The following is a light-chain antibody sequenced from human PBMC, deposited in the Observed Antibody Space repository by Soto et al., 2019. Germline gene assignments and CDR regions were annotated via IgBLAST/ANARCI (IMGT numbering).Light chain of an antibody. CDR2: DVS. Sequence: QSALTQPRSVSGSPGQSVTISCTGTSSVVCGYNYVSWYQQHPGKAPKLMIYDVSKRPSGVPDRFSGSKSGNTASLTISGLQAEDEADYYCCSYAGSYTWVFGGGTKVTVL. CDR3: CSYAGSYTWV. CDR1: SSVVCGYNY. V-gene: IGLV2-11*01. J-gene: IGLJ3*02.